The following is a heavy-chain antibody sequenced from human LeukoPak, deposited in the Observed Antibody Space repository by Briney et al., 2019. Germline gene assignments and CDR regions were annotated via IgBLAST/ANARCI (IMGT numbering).Heavy chain of an antibody. V-gene: IGHV4-59*08. CDR3: ARQGPAGGDYGMDV. J-gene: IGHJ6*02. D-gene: IGHD3-16*01. Sequence: PSETLSLTCTVSGGSISSYYWSWIRQPPGKGLEWIGYIYYSGSTNYNPSLKSRVTISVDTSKNQFSLKLSSVTAADTAVYYCARQGPAGGDYGMDVWGQGTTVTVSS. CDR1: GGSISSYY. CDR2: IYYSGST.